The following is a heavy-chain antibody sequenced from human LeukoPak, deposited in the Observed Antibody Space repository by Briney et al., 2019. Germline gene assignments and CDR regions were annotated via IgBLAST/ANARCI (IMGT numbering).Heavy chain of an antibody. V-gene: IGHV3-30*14. CDR1: GFTFSSYS. CDR2: ISYDGSNE. CDR3: ARGVVAARDAFDI. D-gene: IGHD2-15*01. J-gene: IGHJ3*02. Sequence: GGSLRLSCAASGFTFSSYSLHWVRQAPGKGLEWVTVISYDGSNEYYVDSVKGRFTISRDNSKNTLYLQMNSLRAEDTAVYYCARGVVAARDAFDIWGQGTMVTVSS.